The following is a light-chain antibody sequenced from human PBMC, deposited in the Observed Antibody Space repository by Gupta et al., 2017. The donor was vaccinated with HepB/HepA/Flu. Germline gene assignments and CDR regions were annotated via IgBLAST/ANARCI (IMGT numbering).Light chain of an antibody. CDR3: ATWDDSLSGYV. CDR1: SPNIGSNY. J-gene: IGLJ1*01. CDR2: RNN. Sequence: QSVLTHPPSASGTPGQRVTISCSGSSPNIGSNYVYWYQQFPGTAPKLLIYRNNQRPSGVPDRFSGSKSGTSASLAISGLRSDDEADYYCATWDDSLSGYVFGNGTNVTVL. V-gene: IGLV1-47*01.